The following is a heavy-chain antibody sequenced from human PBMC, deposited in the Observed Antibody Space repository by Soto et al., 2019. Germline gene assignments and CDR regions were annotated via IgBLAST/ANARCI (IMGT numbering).Heavy chain of an antibody. CDR1: GYRFSSYW. D-gene: IGHD6-19*01. CDR3: ARQGFSSAWSDQYGMDI. J-gene: IGHJ6*02. Sequence: PGESLKISCKGSGYRFSSYWIAWVRQTPGKVLEWMGIIYPLDSDTRYSPSFQGQVTISADKSISIAYLQWSSLKASDTATYYCARQGFSSAWSDQYGMDIWRQGXTVSAYS. V-gene: IGHV5-51*01. CDR2: IYPLDSDT.